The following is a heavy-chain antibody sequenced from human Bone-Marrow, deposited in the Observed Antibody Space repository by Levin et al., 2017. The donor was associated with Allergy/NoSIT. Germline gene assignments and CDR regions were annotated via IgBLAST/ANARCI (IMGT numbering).Heavy chain of an antibody. CDR3: AREAAHYGMDV. D-gene: IGHD6-25*01. CDR2: MNPNSGNT. Sequence: GESLKISCKASGYTFTSYDINWVRQATGQGLEWMGWMNPNSGNTGYAQKFQGRVTMTRNTSISTAYMELSSLRSEDTAVYYCAREAAHYGMDVWGQGTTVTVSS. J-gene: IGHJ6*02. CDR1: GYTFTSYD. V-gene: IGHV1-8*01.